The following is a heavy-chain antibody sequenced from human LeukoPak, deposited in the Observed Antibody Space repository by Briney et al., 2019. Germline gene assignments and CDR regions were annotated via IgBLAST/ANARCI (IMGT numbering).Heavy chain of an antibody. J-gene: IGHJ4*02. CDR2: IYSGGST. V-gene: IGHV3-66*01. D-gene: IGHD3-10*01. CDR3: ARGVDYYGSGPDY. Sequence: GGSLRLSCAASEFSVGSNYMTWVRQAPGKGLEWVSLIYSGGSTYYADSVKGRFTISRDNSKNTLYLQMNSLRAEDTAVYYCARGVDYYGSGPDYWGQGTLVTVSS. CDR1: EFSVGSNY.